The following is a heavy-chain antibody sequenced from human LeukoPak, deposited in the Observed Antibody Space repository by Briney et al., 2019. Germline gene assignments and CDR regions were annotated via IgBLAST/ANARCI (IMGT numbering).Heavy chain of an antibody. CDR2: IYTSGST. CDR1: GGSISSGSYY. J-gene: IGHJ5*02. CDR3: AREEYSSSWYLRKLNWFDP. D-gene: IGHD6-13*01. V-gene: IGHV4-61*02. Sequence: TLSLTCTVSGGSISSGSYYWSWIRQPAGKGLEWIGRIYTSGSTNYNPSLKSRVTISVDTSKNQFSLKLSSVTAADTAVYYCAREEYSSSWYLRKLNWFDPWGQGTLVTVSP.